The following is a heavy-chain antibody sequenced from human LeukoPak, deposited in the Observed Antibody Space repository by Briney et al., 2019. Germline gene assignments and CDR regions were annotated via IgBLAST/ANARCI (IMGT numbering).Heavy chain of an antibody. V-gene: IGHV4-39*01. CDR1: GGSISSSSYY. J-gene: IGHJ3*02. CDR3: ARRRGRNDAFDI. Sequence: SETLSLTCTVSGGSISSSSYYWGWIRQPPGKGLEWIGSIYYSGGTYYNPSLKSRVTISVDTSKNQFSLKLSSVTAADTAVYYCARRRGRNDAFDIWGQGTMVTVSS. D-gene: IGHD2-15*01. CDR2: IYYSGGT.